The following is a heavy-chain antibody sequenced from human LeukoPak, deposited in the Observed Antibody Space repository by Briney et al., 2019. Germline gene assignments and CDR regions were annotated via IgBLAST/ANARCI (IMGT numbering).Heavy chain of an antibody. D-gene: IGHD6-25*01. CDR1: GFTFDDYA. CDR3: AKDRAAGIFDY. J-gene: IGHJ4*02. Sequence: GGSLRLSCAASGFTFDDYAMHWVRQASGKGLEWVSHITWDGGSTHYADSVEGRFTISRDNSKNTLYLQMNSLRAEDTAVYYCAKDRAAGIFDYWGQGTLVTVSS. V-gene: IGHV3-43D*03. CDR2: ITWDGGST.